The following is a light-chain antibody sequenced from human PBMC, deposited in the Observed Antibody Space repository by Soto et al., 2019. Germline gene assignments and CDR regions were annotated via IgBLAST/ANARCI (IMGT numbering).Light chain of an antibody. CDR1: SSDVGRYNY. Sequence: QSALTQPPSASGSPGQSVTISCTGTSSDVGRYNYVSWFQQHPGKAPKFRIYEVSKRPSGVPDRFSGSKSGNTASLTVSGRQAEDEADYYFSSYAGMTVIFGGGTKLTVL. V-gene: IGLV2-8*01. J-gene: IGLJ2*01. CDR2: EVS. CDR3: SSYAGMTVI.